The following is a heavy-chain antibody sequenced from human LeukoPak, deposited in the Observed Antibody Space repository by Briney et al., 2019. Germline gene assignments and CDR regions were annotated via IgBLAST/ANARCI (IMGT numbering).Heavy chain of an antibody. V-gene: IGHV4-59*08. D-gene: IGHD5-24*01. CDR2: IHYSGTT. Sequence: PSETLSLTCTVSGGSISSYYWSWLRQPPDKGLEWIGYIHYSGTTKYNPSLKSRVTISIDTSKNQFSMKLRSVTAADTAVYYCARARDGHINNWFDPWGQGTLVIVSS. CDR3: ARARDGHINNWFDP. J-gene: IGHJ5*02. CDR1: GGSISSYY.